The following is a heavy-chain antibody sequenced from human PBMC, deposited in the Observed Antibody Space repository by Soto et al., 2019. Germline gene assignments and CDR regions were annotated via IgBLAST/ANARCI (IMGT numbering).Heavy chain of an antibody. CDR1: GRPFSSST. D-gene: IGHD2-2*03. J-gene: IGHJ6*02. V-gene: IGHV1-69*13. CDR2: ISPMFVTA. Sequence: ASVKVSCKASGRPFSSSTFNWVRQAPGQRLEWVGWISPMFVTARYAEKFQDRVTITADESTTTVYMELTSLRSEDTGVYYCARVPDPTWIKSRLKGLDVWGQGTTVTVXS. CDR3: ARVPDPTWIKSRLKGLDV.